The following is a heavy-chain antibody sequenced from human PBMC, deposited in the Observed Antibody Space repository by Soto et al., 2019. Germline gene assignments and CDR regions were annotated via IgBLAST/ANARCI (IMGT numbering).Heavy chain of an antibody. CDR2: IIPHFGTP. Sequence: VQLVQSGAEVKKPGSSVKVSCKASGGIFSSYTISWVRQAPGQGLEWMGGIIPHFGTPNYAQKFQGRITISADPSTSTAYMELSRLRSEDTAVYFCAFGAVDFWGQGTLVTVSS. CDR1: GGIFSSYT. D-gene: IGHD6-19*01. CDR3: AFGAVDF. V-gene: IGHV1-69*01. J-gene: IGHJ4*02.